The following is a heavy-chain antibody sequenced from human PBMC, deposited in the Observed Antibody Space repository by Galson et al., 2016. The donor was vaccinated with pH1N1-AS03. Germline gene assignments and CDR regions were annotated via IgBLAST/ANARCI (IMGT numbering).Heavy chain of an antibody. CDR2: ISNSGTTV. CDR3: ARDPTYATSGYYYPHFDS. J-gene: IGHJ5*01. Sequence: SLRLSCAASGFTFSNYEMNWVRQAPGKGLEWVSYISNSGTTVHYADSVKGRFTISRDNAKNSLYLQLGSLRAEDTAVYYCARDPTYATSGYYYPHFDSWGQGTLVTVSS. V-gene: IGHV3-48*03. CDR1: GFTFSNYE. D-gene: IGHD3-22*01.